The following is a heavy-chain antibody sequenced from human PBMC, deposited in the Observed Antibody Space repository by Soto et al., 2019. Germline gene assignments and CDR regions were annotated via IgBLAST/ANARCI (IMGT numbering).Heavy chain of an antibody. J-gene: IGHJ4*02. CDR3: ARVLGEDGYNGVFDY. V-gene: IGHV1-69*13. CDR2: IIPIFGTA. Sequence: SVKVSCKASGGTFSSYAISWVRQAPGQGLEWMGGIIPIFGTANYAQKFQGRVTITADESTSTACMELSSLRSEDTAVYYCARVLGEDGYNGVFDYWGQGTLVTVSS. D-gene: IGHD5-12*01. CDR1: GGTFSSYA.